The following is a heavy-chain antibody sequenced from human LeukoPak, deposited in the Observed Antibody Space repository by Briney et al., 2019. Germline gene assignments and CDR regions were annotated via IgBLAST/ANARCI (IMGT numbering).Heavy chain of an antibody. J-gene: IGHJ5*02. Sequence: ASVKVSCKASGYTFTSYGISWVRQAPGQGLEWMGWISAYNGNTNYAQKLQGRVTMTTDTSTSTAYMELRSLRSDDTAVYYCARAHPQQQWLVREQDNWFDPWGQGTLVTVSS. CDR1: GYTFTSYG. CDR2: ISAYNGNT. V-gene: IGHV1-18*01. D-gene: IGHD6-19*01. CDR3: ARAHPQQQWLVREQDNWFDP.